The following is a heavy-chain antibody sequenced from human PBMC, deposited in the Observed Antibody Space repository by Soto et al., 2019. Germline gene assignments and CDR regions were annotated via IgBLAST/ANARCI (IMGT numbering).Heavy chain of an antibody. J-gene: IGHJ4*02. D-gene: IGHD3-22*01. Sequence: XGVKVSYKASGCTFTGYDSHWVRQATGQGLEWMGWMNPNSGNTGYAQKFQGRVTMTRNTSISTAYMELSSLRSEDTAVYYCGRYYDTSNRPYFYHWGRGTLVTVSS. CDR2: MNPNSGNT. CDR1: GCTFTGYD. CDR3: GRYYDTSNRPYFYH. V-gene: IGHV1-8*01.